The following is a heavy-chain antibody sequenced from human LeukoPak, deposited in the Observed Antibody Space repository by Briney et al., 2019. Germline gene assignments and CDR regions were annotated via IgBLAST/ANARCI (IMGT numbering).Heavy chain of an antibody. CDR1: GGSISSGGYY. V-gene: IGHV4-31*03. CDR3: ARGLRYFDWLYPDY. CDR2: IYYSGST. J-gene: IGHJ4*02. Sequence: PSQTLSLTCTVSGGSISSGGYYWSWIRQHPGKGLEWIGYIYYSGSTYYNPSLKSRVTTSVDTSKNQFSLKLSSVTAADTAVYYCARGLRYFDWLYPDYWGQGTLVTVSS. D-gene: IGHD3-9*01.